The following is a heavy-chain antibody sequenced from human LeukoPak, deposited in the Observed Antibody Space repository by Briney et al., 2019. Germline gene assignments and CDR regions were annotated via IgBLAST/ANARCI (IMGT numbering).Heavy chain of an antibody. V-gene: IGHV4-39*07. Sequence: SETLSLTCTVSGGSISSSSYYWGWIRQPPGKGLEWIGSIYYSGSTYYNPSLKSRVTISVDTSKNQFSLKLSSVTAADTAVYYCARYGGSYMAYFDYWGQGTLVTVSS. CDR2: IYYSGST. J-gene: IGHJ4*02. CDR1: GGSISSSSYY. D-gene: IGHD1-26*01. CDR3: ARYGGSYMAYFDY.